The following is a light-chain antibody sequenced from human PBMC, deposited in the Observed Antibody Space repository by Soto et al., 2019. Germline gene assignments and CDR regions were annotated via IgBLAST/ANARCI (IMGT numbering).Light chain of an antibody. CDR3: SSYTSSSTLVV. CDR1: SSDVGGYNY. V-gene: IGLV2-14*01. Sequence: QSVLTQPASVSGSPGQSITISCTGTSSDVGGYNYVSWYQQHPGKAPKLMIYDVSNRPSGVSNRFSGSKSGNTASLTISGLQADDEADYYCSSYTSSSTLVVLGGGTKVTVL. J-gene: IGLJ2*01. CDR2: DVS.